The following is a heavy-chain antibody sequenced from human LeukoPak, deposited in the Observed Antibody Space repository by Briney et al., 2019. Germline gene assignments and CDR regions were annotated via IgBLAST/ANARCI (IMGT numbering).Heavy chain of an antibody. CDR1: GGFISSGSYY. D-gene: IGHD1-26*01. CDR3: ASVNTSHRRGYWFDP. V-gene: IGHV4-61*02. Sequence: SQTLSLTCSVSGGFISSGSYYWSWIRQPAGKGLEWIGRIYTSGSTNYNPSLKSRVTISVDTSKNQFSLKLSSVTAADTAVYYCASVNTSHRRGYWFDPWGQGTLVTVSS. CDR2: IYTSGST. J-gene: IGHJ5*02.